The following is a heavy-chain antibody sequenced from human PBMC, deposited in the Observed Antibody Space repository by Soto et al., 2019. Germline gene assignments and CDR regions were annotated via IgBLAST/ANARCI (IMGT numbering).Heavy chain of an antibody. V-gene: IGHV3-30*18. CDR1: GFTFSSYG. Sequence: GGSLRLSCAASGFTFSSYGMHWVRQAPGKGLEWVAVISYDGSNKYYADSVKGRFTISRDNSKNTLYLQMNSLRAEDTAVYYCAKGQQQLVPSAFDIWGQGTMVTVSS. D-gene: IGHD6-13*01. CDR2: ISYDGSNK. CDR3: AKGQQQLVPSAFDI. J-gene: IGHJ3*02.